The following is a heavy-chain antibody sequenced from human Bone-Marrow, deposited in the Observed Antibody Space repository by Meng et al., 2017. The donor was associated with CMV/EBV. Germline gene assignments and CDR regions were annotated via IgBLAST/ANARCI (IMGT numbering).Heavy chain of an antibody. CDR2: ISYEGRDK. Sequence: GGSLRLSWAASGFSFSNHAMHWVRQAPGKGLEWVAFISYEGRDKFYGDSVKGRFTISRDNSKNTLYLQMNSLRTEDTAAYYCAREANTAFDIWGQGKMVTV. J-gene: IGHJ3*02. V-gene: IGHV3-30*02. D-gene: IGHD1-26*01. CDR1: GFSFSNHA. CDR3: AREANTAFDI.